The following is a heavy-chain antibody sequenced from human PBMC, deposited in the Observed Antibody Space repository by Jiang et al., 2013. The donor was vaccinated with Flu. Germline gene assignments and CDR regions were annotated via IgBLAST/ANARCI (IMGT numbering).Heavy chain of an antibody. CDR2: IFYTDST. CDR3: ARLKVNGKPFDY. V-gene: IGHV4-39*01. J-gene: IGHJ4*02. CDR1: GDSISSSNYY. Sequence: LLKPSETLSLTCTVSGDSISSSNYYWAWIRQPPGKGLEWVGHIFYTDSTYYNLSLKSRVTISVDTSKNQFSLRLISVTAADTAVYYCARLKVNGKPFDYWGQGTQVTVSS. D-gene: IGHD1-1*01.